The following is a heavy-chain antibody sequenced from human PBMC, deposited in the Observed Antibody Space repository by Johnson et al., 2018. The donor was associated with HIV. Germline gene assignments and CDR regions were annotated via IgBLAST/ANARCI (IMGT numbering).Heavy chain of an antibody. D-gene: IGHD1-26*01. CDR3: TTPSGSYVSSYDAFDI. V-gene: IGHV3-33*01. CDR2: IWYDGSNK. Sequence: QVQLVESGGGVVQPGRSLRLSCAASGFTFSSYGMHWVRQAPGKGLEWVAVIWYDGSNKYYADSVKGRFTISRDNSKNTLYLQMNSLRAEDTAVYYCTTPSGSYVSSYDAFDIGGQGTMVTFSS. J-gene: IGHJ3*02. CDR1: GFTFSSYG.